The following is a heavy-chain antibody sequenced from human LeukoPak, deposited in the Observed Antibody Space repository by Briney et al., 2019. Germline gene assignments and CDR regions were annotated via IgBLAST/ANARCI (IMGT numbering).Heavy chain of an antibody. Sequence: SETLSLTCAVYGGSFSGYYWSWIRQPPGKGLEWIGEINHSGSTNYNPSLKSRVTISVDTSKNQFSLKLSSVTAADTAVYYCARARRKRSMIVVVISHHDAFDIWGQGTMVTVSS. V-gene: IGHV4-34*01. CDR2: INHSGST. CDR1: GGSFSGYY. CDR3: ARARRKRSMIVVVISHHDAFDI. D-gene: IGHD3-22*01. J-gene: IGHJ3*02.